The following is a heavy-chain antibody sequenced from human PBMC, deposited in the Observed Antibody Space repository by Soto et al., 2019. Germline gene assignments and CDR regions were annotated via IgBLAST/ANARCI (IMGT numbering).Heavy chain of an antibody. D-gene: IGHD3-10*01. V-gene: IGHV3-66*01. CDR1: GFTVSSNY. J-gene: IGHJ6*03. CDR2: IYSGGST. CDR3: ARDSMVRGVISYDYDMDV. Sequence: EVQLVESGGGLVQPGGSLRLSCAASGFTVSSNYMSWVRQAPGKGLEWVSCIYSGGSTYYADSVKGRFTISRDNSKNTLYLQMNSLRAEDTAVYYCARDSMVRGVISYDYDMDVWGKGTTVTVSS.